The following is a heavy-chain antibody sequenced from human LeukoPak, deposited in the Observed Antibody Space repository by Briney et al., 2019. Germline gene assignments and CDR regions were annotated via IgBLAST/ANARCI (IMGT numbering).Heavy chain of an antibody. J-gene: IGHJ4*02. CDR3: ARGDPIYYDSSGYYYDYFDY. D-gene: IGHD3-22*01. V-gene: IGHV1-2*06. Sequence: ASVKVSCKASGYTFTSYYMHWVRQAPGQGLEWMGRINPNSGGTNYAQKFQGRVTITRDTSISTAYMELSRLRSDDTAVYYCARGDPIYYDSSGYYYDYFDYWGQGTLVTVSS. CDR2: INPNSGGT. CDR1: GYTFTSYY.